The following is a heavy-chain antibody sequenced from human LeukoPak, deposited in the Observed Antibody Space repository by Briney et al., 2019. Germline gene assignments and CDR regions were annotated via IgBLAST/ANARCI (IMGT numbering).Heavy chain of an antibody. J-gene: IGHJ6*02. Sequence: GGSLRLSCAASGFTFSDYYMSWIRQAPGKGLEGVSYISSSGSTIYYADSVKGRFTISRDNAKNSLYLQMNSLRAEDTAVYYCARLLPPYYYYGMDVWGQGTTVTVSS. CDR1: GFTFSDYY. CDR2: ISSSGSTI. CDR3: ARLLPPYYYYGMDV. V-gene: IGHV3-11*01.